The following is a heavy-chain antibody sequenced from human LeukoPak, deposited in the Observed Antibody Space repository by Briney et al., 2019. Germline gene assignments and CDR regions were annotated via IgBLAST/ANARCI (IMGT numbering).Heavy chain of an antibody. CDR2: ISGSGGST. CDR1: RFTFSRYA. J-gene: IGHJ4*02. D-gene: IGHD3-22*01. V-gene: IGHV3-23*01. CDR3: AKNPQYYYDSSGFFEY. Sequence: GGSLRLSCAASRFTFSRYAMNGVRQAPGKGLEWVSAISGSGGSTYYADSVKGRFTISRDNSKNTLYLQMNSLRVEDTAVYYCAKNPQYYYDSSGFFEYWGQGTLVTVSS.